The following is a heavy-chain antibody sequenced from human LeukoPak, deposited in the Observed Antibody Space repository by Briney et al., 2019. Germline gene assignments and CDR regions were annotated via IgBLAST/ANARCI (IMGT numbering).Heavy chain of an antibody. V-gene: IGHV4-31*03. D-gene: IGHD3-16*01. CDR3: ARAVGGVLQA. CDR1: GGSISSGGYY. J-gene: IGHJ4*02. CDR2: IYYSGST. Sequence: ASETLSLTCTVSGGSISSGGYYWSWIRQHTGKGLEWIGYIYYSGSTYYNPSLKSRVTISVDTSKNQFSLKLSSVTAADTAVYYCARAVGGVLQAWGQGTLVTVSS.